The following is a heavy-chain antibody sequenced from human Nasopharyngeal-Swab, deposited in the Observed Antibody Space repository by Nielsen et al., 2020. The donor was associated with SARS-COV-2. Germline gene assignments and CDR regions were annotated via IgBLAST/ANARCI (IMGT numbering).Heavy chain of an antibody. CDR3: ARLDYDILTGYGDLCYFDY. Sequence: WIRQPPGKGLEWIGSIYYSGSTYYNPSLKSRVTISVDTSKNHFSLKLSSVTAADTAVYYCARLDYDILTGYGDLCYFDYWGQGTLVTVSS. V-gene: IGHV4-39*01. CDR2: IYYSGST. J-gene: IGHJ4*02. D-gene: IGHD3-9*01.